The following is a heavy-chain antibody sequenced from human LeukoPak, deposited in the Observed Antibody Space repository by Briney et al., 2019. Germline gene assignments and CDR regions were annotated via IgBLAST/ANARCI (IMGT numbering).Heavy chain of an antibody. J-gene: IGHJ4*02. CDR1: GGTFSSYA. D-gene: IGHD3-3*01. CDR2: IIPILGIA. CDR3: ARGIINYDFWSGYYRDPDY. Sequence: SVKVSCKASGGTFSSYAISWVRQAPGQGLEWMGRIIPILGIANYAQKFQGRVTITADKSTSTAYMELSSLRSEDTAVYYCARGIINYDFWSGYYRDPDYWGQGTLVTVSS. V-gene: IGHV1-69*04.